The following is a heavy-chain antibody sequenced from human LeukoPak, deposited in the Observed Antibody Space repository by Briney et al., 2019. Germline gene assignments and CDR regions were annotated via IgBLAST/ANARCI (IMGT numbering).Heavy chain of an antibody. D-gene: IGHD5-18*01. J-gene: IGHJ4*02. CDR3: ASGTLSGGYISKLPDY. V-gene: IGHV3-48*03. CDR1: GFTFSSYW. Sequence: PGGSLRLSCAASGFTFSSYWMSWVRQAPGKGLEWVSYISSSGSTIYYADSVKGRFTISRDNAKISLYLQMNSLRAEDTAVYYCASGTLSGGYISKLPDYWGQGTLVTVSS. CDR2: ISSSGSTI.